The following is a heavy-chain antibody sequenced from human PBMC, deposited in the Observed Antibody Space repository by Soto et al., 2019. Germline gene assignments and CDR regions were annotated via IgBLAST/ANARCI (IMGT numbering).Heavy chain of an antibody. V-gene: IGHV4-4*02. CDR2: IYYSGST. J-gene: IGHJ6*02. CDR1: GGSISSSNW. Sequence: QVQLQESGPGLVKPSGTLSLTCAVSGGSISSSNWWSWVRQPPGKGLEWIGYIYYSGSTNYNPSLKSRVTISVDTSKNQFSLKLSSVTAADTAVYYCARYYYGMDVWGQGTTVTVSS. CDR3: ARYYYGMDV.